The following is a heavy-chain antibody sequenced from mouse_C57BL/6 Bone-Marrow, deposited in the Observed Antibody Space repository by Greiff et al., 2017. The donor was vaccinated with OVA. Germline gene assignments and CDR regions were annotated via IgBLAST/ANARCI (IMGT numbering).Heavy chain of an antibody. V-gene: IGHV5-6*01. CDR3: ARHMVTTAFDY. D-gene: IGHD2-2*01. J-gene: IGHJ2*01. CDR1: GFTFSSYG. Sequence: EVQLVESGGDLVKPGGSLKLSCAASGFTFSSYGMSWVRQTPDKRLEWVATISSGGSYTYYPDSVKGRFTISRDNAKNTLYLQMSSLKSEDTAMYYCARHMVTTAFDYWGQGTTLTVSS. CDR2: ISSGGSYT.